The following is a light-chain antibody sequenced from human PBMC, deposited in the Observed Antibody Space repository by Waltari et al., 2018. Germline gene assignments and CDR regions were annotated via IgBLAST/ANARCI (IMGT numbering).Light chain of an antibody. CDR2: GAS. Sequence: EIVLTQSTDSLSSSPGERVTLSCRASQSVSRSLAWYQQKPGQAPRLLIFGASNRATGIPDRVSGSGSGTDFSLTISRLEPEDFAVYYCQHYVSLPATFGQGTKVEIK. CDR1: QSVSRS. J-gene: IGKJ1*01. CDR3: QHYVSLPAT. V-gene: IGKV3-20*01.